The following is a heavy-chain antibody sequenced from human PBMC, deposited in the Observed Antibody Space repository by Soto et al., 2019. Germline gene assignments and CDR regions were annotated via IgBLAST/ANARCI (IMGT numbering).Heavy chain of an antibody. CDR1: GFTVSRNY. D-gene: IGHD3-9*01. CDR2: IYSGGST. Sequence: EVQLVESGGGLVQPGGSLRLSCAASGFTVSRNYMSWVRQAPGKGLEWVSVIYSGGSTYYADSVKGRFTISRDNSKNTLYLQMNSLRAEDTAVYYCARATPAIYDILTGYYEGAWDIWGQGTMVTVSS. J-gene: IGHJ3*02. V-gene: IGHV3-66*01. CDR3: ARATPAIYDILTGYYEGAWDI.